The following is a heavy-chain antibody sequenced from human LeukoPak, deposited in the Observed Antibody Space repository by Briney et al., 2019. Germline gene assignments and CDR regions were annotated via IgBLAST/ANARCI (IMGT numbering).Heavy chain of an antibody. CDR1: GYTFTGYY. V-gene: IGHV1-46*01. CDR3: ARDRDTMVRGVINHDAFDI. Sequence: ASVKVSCKASGYTFTGYYMHWVRQAPGQGLEWMGIINPSGGSTSYAQKFQGRVTMTRDTSTSTVYMELSSLRSEDTAVYYCARDRDTMVRGVINHDAFDIWGQGTMVTVSS. D-gene: IGHD3-10*01. J-gene: IGHJ3*02. CDR2: INPSGGST.